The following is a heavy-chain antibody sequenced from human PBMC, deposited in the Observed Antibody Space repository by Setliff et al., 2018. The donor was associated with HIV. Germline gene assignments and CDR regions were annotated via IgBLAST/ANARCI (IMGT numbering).Heavy chain of an antibody. V-gene: IGHV1-2*06. CDR3: AKGQGPVDY. Sequence: ASVKVSGKASGFIFTHYYIHWVRQAPGQGLEWMGRISPNSGGTQFAQKFQGRVALTRDTYISTAYMELSGLRSDDTAVYYCAKGQGPVDYWGQGTLVTVSS. J-gene: IGHJ4*02. CDR2: ISPNSGGT. CDR1: GFIFTHYY.